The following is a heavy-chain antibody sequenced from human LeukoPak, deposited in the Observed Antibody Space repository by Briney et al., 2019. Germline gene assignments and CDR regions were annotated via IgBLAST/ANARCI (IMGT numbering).Heavy chain of an antibody. V-gene: IGHV1-8*01. D-gene: IGHD2-2*02. J-gene: IGHJ6*03. CDR1: GYTFTSYD. CDR3: AADLTYCSSTSCYTGGYYYYYYMDV. CDR2: MNPNSGNT. Sequence: ASVKVSCKASGYTFTSYDINWVRQATGQGLEWMGWMNPNSGNTGYAQKFQGRVTITRDMSTSTAYMELSSLRSEDTAVYYCAADLTYCSSTSCYTGGYYYYYYMDVWGKGTTVTVSS.